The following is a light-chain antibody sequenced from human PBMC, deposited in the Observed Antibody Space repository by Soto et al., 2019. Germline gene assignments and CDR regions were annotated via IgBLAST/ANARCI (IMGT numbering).Light chain of an antibody. CDR1: QDISNY. CDR3: QQYENPLLT. V-gene: IGKV1-33*01. J-gene: IGKJ4*01. Sequence: DIQMTQSPSSLSASVGDRVTITCQESQDISNYLNWYQQKPGKAPKLLIYDASNLETGVPSRFSGSVSGTDFTFTISGLQPEDTATYYCQQYENPLLTFGGGTKVEIK. CDR2: DAS.